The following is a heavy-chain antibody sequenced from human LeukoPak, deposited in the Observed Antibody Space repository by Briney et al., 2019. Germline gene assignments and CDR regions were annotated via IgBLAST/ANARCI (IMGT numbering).Heavy chain of an antibody. CDR2: IYYSGST. J-gene: IGHJ4*02. D-gene: IGHD3-22*01. Sequence: SETLSLTCTVSGGSISSGDYYWSWIRQPPGKGLEWIGYIYYSGSTYYNLSLKSRVTISVDASKNQFSLKLSSVTAADTAVYYCARETYYDSSGYYIIDYWGQGTLVTVSS. CDR3: ARETYYDSSGYYIIDY. CDR1: GGSISSGDYY. V-gene: IGHV4-30-4*08.